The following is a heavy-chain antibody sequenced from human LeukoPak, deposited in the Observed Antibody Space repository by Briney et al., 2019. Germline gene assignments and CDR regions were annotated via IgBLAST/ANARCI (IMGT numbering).Heavy chain of an antibody. V-gene: IGHV3-23*01. CDR2: ISDSGGTT. J-gene: IGHJ4*02. D-gene: IGHD3-10*01. CDR3: AKEASGYGYYFDY. Sequence: GGSLRLSCVVSGITFSSFAMSWVRQTPGKGPEWVSVISDSGGTTFYADSVKGRFTISRDNSKNTLYLQMNSLRAEDTAVYYCAKEASGYGYYFDYWGQGTLVTVSS. CDR1: GITFSSFA.